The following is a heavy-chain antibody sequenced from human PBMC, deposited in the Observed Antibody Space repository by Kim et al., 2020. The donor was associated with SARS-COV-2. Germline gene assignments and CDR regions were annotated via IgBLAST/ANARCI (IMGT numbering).Heavy chain of an antibody. V-gene: IGHV3-48*01. Sequence: IKYAESVNGRFTISRDNAKNSMYLQMNSLRAEDTAVYYCARDHLYAFGYWGQGILVTVST. CDR2: I. D-gene: IGHD2-8*01. J-gene: IGHJ4*02. CDR3: ARDHLYAFGY.